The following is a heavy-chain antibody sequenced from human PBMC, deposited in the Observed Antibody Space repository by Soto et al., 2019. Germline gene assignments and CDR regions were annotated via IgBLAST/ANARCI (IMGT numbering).Heavy chain of an antibody. D-gene: IGHD3-3*01. CDR3: ARDRMAADSGPYYSFWRYGGMDV. CDR1: GGSISSDGYS. Sequence: QLQLRESGSGLVKPSQTLSLTCGVSGGSISSDGYSWSWIRQPPGKGLEWIGDVSHRGSTSYNPSLKSRVTISVDRSKNQCSLRLNSVTAADTAVYYCARDRMAADSGPYYSFWRYGGMDVWGQGTTVTVSS. J-gene: IGHJ6*02. V-gene: IGHV4-30-2*01. CDR2: VSHRGST.